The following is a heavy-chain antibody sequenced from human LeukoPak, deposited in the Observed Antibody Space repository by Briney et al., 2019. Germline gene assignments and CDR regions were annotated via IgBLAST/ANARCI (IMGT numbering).Heavy chain of an antibody. V-gene: IGHV3-48*03. J-gene: IGHJ4*02. CDR2: ISSSGSII. Sequence: PRGSLRLSCAASGFTFSSYEVNWVRQAPGKGLEWVSYISSSGSIIHYADAVKGRFTTSRDNAKNSLHLQMNSLRAEDTAIYYCARVRGYGSESFDYWGQGTLVTVSS. CDR1: GFTFSSYE. CDR3: ARVRGYGSESFDY. D-gene: IGHD3-10*01.